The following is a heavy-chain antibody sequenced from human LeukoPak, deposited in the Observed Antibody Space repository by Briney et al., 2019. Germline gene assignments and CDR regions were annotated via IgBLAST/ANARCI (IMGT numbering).Heavy chain of an antibody. Sequence: ASVKVSCKASGYTFTNYGFSLVRQAPGQGLEWMGWISAYNGDTDYAQKLQGRVSMTTDTSTSTAYMEVRSLSSDDTAVYYCARDNQGDRDHGGQGTLVTVSS. J-gene: IGHJ4*02. V-gene: IGHV1-18*01. CDR3: ARDNQGDRDH. CDR2: ISAYNGDT. D-gene: IGHD1-14*01. CDR1: GYTFTNYG.